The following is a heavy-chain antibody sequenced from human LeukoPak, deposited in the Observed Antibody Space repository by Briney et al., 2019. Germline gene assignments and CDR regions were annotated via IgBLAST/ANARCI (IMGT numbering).Heavy chain of an antibody. Sequence: PGGSLRLSCAASGFTFNNYGMHWVRQAPGKGLEWVAVISYDGSNKYYADSVKGRFTISRDNAKNSLYLQMNSLRAEDTAVYYCARDPYYYDSSGYYDYWGQGTLVTVSS. CDR2: ISYDGSNK. CDR1: GFTFNNYG. D-gene: IGHD3-22*01. CDR3: ARDPYYYDSSGYYDY. V-gene: IGHV3-30*03. J-gene: IGHJ4*02.